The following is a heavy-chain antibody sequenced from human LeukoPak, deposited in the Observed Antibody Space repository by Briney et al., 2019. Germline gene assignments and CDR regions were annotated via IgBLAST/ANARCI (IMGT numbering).Heavy chain of an antibody. CDR2: INPNSGGT. D-gene: IGHD3-3*01. J-gene: IGHJ6*02. CDR3: ARVPYYDFWSGYLYGMDV. CDR1: GYTFTGYY. V-gene: IGHV1-2*06. Sequence: GASVKVSCKASGYTFTGYYMHWVRQAPGQGLEWMGRINPNSGGTNYAQKFQGRVTMTRDTSIGTAYMELSRLRSDDTAVYYCARVPYYDFWSGYLYGMDVWGQGTTVTVSS.